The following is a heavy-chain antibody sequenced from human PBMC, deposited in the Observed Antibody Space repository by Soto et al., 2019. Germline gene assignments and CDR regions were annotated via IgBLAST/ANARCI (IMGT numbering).Heavy chain of an antibody. D-gene: IGHD2-8*01. J-gene: IGHJ5*02. CDR2: ISPSGSP. CDR1: GGSVTSGGYS. V-gene: IGHV4-30-2*01. Sequence: QVQLQESVSRLVRPAQTVSLTCSVSGGSVTSGGYSWSWIRQPPGKGLEWIAFISPSGSPAYNPSLKSRVTLSVDRSKNQISLALSSVTAADTAVYYCTRGVLAWGPGTRVTVSS. CDR3: TRGVLA.